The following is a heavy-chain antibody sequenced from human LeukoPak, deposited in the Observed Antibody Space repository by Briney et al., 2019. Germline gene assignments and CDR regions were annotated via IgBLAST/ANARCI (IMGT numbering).Heavy chain of an antibody. CDR2: IYYSGST. D-gene: IGHD5-24*01. CDR1: GGSISSYY. Sequence: SETLSLTCTVSGGSISSYYWSWIRQPPGKGLEWIGYIYYSGSTNYNPSLKSRVTISVDTSKNQFSLKLSSVTAADTAVYYCARDEVEMATMVAPISKFDYWGQGTLVTVSS. J-gene: IGHJ4*02. CDR3: ARDEVEMATMVAPISKFDY. V-gene: IGHV4-59*12.